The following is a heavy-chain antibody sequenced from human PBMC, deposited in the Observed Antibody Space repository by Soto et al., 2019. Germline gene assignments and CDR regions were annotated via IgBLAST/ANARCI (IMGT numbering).Heavy chain of an antibody. CDR2: IYYSGST. D-gene: IGHD3-10*01. J-gene: IGHJ4*02. CDR3: AKDETRFGEYQYFGY. Sequence: PSETLSLTCTVSGGSISSYYWSWIRQPPGKGLEWIGYIYYSGSTNYNPSLKSRVTISVDTSKNQFSLKLSSVTAADTALYYCAKDETRFGEYQYFGYWGRGTLVTVSS. CDR1: GGSISSYY. V-gene: IGHV4-59*01.